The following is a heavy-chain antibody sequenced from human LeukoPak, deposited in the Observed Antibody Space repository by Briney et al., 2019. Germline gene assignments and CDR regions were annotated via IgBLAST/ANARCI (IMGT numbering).Heavy chain of an antibody. J-gene: IGHJ4*02. CDR3: AKGAGYSGYDFYFDY. CDR1: GFTFDVYA. Sequence: GGSLRLSCAASGFTFDVYAMHWVRQAPGKGLEWVSGISWNSGSIGYADSVKGRFTISRDNAKNSLYLQMNSLRAEDTALYYCAKGAGYSGYDFYFDYWGQGTLVTVSS. V-gene: IGHV3-9*01. CDR2: ISWNSGSI. D-gene: IGHD5-12*01.